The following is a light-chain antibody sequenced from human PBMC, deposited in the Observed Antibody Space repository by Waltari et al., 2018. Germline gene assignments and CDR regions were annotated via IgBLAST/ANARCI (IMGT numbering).Light chain of an antibody. V-gene: IGLV2-14*03. CDR3: FSFTPTTRLAM. Sequence: QSALTQPASVSGSPGQSIPISCTGTSNYIGGHDFVSWYQQHPGQAPKLLIYDVTKRASGFASRFSGSKSGNTVSLTIAGLQAEDEADDYCFSFTPTTRLAMFAGGTKLTV. CDR1: SNYIGGHDF. CDR2: DVT. J-gene: IGLJ3*02.